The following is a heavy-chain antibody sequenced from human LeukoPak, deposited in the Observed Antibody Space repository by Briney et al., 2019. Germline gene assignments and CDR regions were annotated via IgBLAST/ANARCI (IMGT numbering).Heavy chain of an antibody. V-gene: IGHV3-30*03. J-gene: IGHJ5*02. CDR1: GFTFSSYG. CDR3: TRTGNLAVAGDH. D-gene: IGHD6-19*01. CDR2: ISYDGSNK. Sequence: GRSLRLSCAASGFTFSSYGMHWVRQAPGKGLEWVAVISYDGSNKYYADSVKGRFTISRDNSKNTLYLQMNSLRAEDTAVYYCTRTGNLAVAGDHWGQGSLVTVSS.